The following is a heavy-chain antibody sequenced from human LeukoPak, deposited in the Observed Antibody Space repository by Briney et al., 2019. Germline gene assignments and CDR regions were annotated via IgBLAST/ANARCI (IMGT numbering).Heavy chain of an antibody. J-gene: IGHJ4*02. Sequence: GGSLRLSCAASGFSFSSYWMSWVRQAPGKGLEWVANIKQDGSEKYYVDSVKGRFTISRDNAKNSLYLQMNSLRAEDTAVYHCAGLAAAAALGGYYWGQGTLVTVSS. CDR1: GFSFSSYW. CDR2: IKQDGSEK. CDR3: AGLAAAAALGGYY. V-gene: IGHV3-7*05. D-gene: IGHD6-13*01.